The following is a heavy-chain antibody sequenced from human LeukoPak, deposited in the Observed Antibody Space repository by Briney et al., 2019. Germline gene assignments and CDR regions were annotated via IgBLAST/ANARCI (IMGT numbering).Heavy chain of an antibody. Sequence: GGSLRLSCGASGFTFSSYGMHWVRQAPGKGLEWVSFIRYDGSNKYYADSVKGRFTISRDNSENTLYLQMNSLRIEDAGVYYCARPSDHYYYYFYMDVWGQGTTVTVSS. J-gene: IGHJ6*03. CDR1: GFTFSSYG. CDR2: IRYDGSNK. CDR3: ARPSDHYYYYFYMDV. V-gene: IGHV3-30*02.